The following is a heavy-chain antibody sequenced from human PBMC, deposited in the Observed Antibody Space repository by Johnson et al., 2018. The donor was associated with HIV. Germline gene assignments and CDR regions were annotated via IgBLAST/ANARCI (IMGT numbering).Heavy chain of an antibody. J-gene: IGHJ3*02. CDR1: GFTVSSNY. V-gene: IGHV3-66*03. CDR2: IYSGGST. Sequence: VQLVESGGGLIQPGGSLRLSCAASGFTVSSNYMSWVRQAPGKGLEWVSVIYSGGSTYYADSVKGRFTISRDNANNALYLQMNSLKPEDTAVYYCAREGPPRRTFGDDIDVFDIWGQGTMVTVSS. D-gene: IGHD3-10*01. CDR3: AREGPPRRTFGDDIDVFDI.